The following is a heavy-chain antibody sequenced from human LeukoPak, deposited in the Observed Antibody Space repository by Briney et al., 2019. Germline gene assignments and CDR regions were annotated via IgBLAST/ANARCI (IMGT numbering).Heavy chain of an antibody. V-gene: IGHV3-23*01. CDR3: AKHLYYYDSSGYYDY. D-gene: IGHD3-22*01. Sequence: GASLRLSYAASGFTFSSYAMSWVRQAPGKGLEWVSAISGSGGSTYYADSVKGRFTISRDNSKNTLYLQMNSLRAEDTAVYYCAKHLYYYDSSGYYDYWGQGTLVTVSS. J-gene: IGHJ4*02. CDR2: ISGSGGST. CDR1: GFTFSSYA.